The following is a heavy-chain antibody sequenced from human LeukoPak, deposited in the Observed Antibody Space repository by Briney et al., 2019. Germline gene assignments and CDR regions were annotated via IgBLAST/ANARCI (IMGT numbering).Heavy chain of an antibody. CDR1: GGSISSSSYY. J-gene: IGHJ6*03. Sequence: SGTLSLTCAVSGGSISSSSYYWGWIRQPPGKGLAWIGSIYYSGSTYYNPSLKSRVTISVDTSKNQFSLKLSSVTAADTAVYYCARDGWWVTTGYYYYYMDVWGKGTTVTVSS. V-gene: IGHV4-39*07. CDR2: IYYSGST. D-gene: IGHD4-17*01. CDR3: ARDGWWVTTGYYYYYMDV.